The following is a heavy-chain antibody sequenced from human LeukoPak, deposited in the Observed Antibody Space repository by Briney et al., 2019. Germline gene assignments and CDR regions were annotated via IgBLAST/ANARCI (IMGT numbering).Heavy chain of an antibody. CDR3: ARDSRGARTGYSNY. CDR2: IKQDGSEK. V-gene: IGHV3-7*04. D-gene: IGHD3/OR15-3a*01. J-gene: IGHJ4*02. Sequence: SGGSLRLSCAASGFTFSSYWMSWVRQAPGKGLEWVANIKQDGSEKYYVDSVKGRFTISRDNAESSLYLQMNSLRAEDTAVYYCARDSRGARTGYSNYWGQGTLVTVSS. CDR1: GFTFSSYW.